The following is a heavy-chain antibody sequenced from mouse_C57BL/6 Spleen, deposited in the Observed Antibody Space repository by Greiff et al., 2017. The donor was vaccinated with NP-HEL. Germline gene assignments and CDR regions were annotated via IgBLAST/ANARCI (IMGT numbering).Heavy chain of an antibody. Sequence: VQLQQSGAELVKPGASVKMSCKASGYTFTSYWITWVKQRPGQGLEWIGDIYPGSGSTNYNEKFKSKATLTVDTSSSTAYMQRSSLTSEDSAVYYCARGGLRAWFAYWGQGTLVTVSA. CDR3: ARGGLRAWFAY. CDR2: IYPGSGST. J-gene: IGHJ3*01. V-gene: IGHV1-55*01. CDR1: GYTFTSYW.